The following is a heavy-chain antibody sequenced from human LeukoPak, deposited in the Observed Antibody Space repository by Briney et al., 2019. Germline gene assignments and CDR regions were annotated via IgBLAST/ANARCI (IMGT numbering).Heavy chain of an antibody. Sequence: PGGSLRLSCAASGFTFSDYYMSWLRQAPGKGLEWISYISDSAINTHYADSVKGRFTISRDNAKKLLVLEMKSLRSEDTAVYYCAAYYGSGSVNYYRGMDIWGQGTTVTVSS. CDR2: ISDSAINT. CDR1: GFTFSDYY. V-gene: IGHV3-11*01. CDR3: AAYYGSGSVNYYRGMDI. J-gene: IGHJ6*02. D-gene: IGHD3-10*01.